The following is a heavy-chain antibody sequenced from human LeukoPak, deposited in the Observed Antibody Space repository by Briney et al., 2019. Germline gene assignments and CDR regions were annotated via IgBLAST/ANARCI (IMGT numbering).Heavy chain of an antibody. CDR2: IYYSGST. CDR3: ARTGISSPPYYDSSGYYRNGDY. CDR1: GGSISSGDYY. J-gene: IGHJ4*02. Sequence: SETLSLTCTVSGGSISSGDYYWSWIRQPPGKGLEWIGYIYYSGSTYYNPSLKGRVTISVDTSKNQFSLKLSSVTAADTAVYYCARTGISSPPYYDSSGYYRNGDYWGQGTLVTVSS. V-gene: IGHV4-30-4*01. D-gene: IGHD3-22*01.